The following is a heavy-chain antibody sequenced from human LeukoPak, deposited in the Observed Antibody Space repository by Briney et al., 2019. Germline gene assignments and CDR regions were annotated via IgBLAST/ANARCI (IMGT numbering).Heavy chain of an antibody. CDR1: GYTFTGYY. Sequence: ASVKVSCKASGYTFTGYYMHWVRQAPGQGLEWMGRINPNSGGTNYAQKFQGRVTMTRDTSISTVYMELSSLRSEDTAVYYCATELGMRKDFDYWGQGTLVTVSS. D-gene: IGHD7-27*01. V-gene: IGHV1-2*06. CDR3: ATELGMRKDFDY. J-gene: IGHJ4*02. CDR2: INPNSGGT.